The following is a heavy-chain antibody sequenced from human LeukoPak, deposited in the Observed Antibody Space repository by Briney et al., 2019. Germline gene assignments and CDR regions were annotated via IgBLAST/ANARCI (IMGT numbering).Heavy chain of an antibody. D-gene: IGHD1-26*01. J-gene: IGHJ6*03. CDR1: GYSFTSYW. V-gene: IGHV5-51*01. Sequence: GESLKISCKGSGYSFTSYWIGWVRQMPGKGLEWMGIIYPGDSDTRYNPSFQGQVTISADKFISTAYLQWSSLKASDTAMYYCARYQSGSYPYYYYYYMDVWGKGTTVTVSS. CDR2: IYPGDSDT. CDR3: ARYQSGSYPYYYYYYMDV.